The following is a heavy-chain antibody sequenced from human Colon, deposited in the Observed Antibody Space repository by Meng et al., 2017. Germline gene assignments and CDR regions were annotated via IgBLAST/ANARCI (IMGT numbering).Heavy chain of an antibody. J-gene: IGHJ4*02. CDR1: GYTFTSYY. Sequence: SCKASGYTFTSYYMHWVRQAPGQGLEWVSAISGSGGSTYYADSVKGRFTISRDNSKNTLYLQMNSLRAEDTAVYYCAKDPEPQIRHPSIFDYWGQGTLVTVSS. V-gene: IGHV3-23*01. CDR3: AKDPEPQIRHPSIFDY. D-gene: IGHD2/OR15-2a*01. CDR2: ISGSGGST.